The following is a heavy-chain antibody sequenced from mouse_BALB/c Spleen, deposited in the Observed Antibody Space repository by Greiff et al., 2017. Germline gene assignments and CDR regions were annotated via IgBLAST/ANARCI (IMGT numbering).Heavy chain of an antibody. CDR1: GYSITSGYF. V-gene: IGHV3-6*02. J-gene: IGHJ3*01. CDR3: ARGYDGFAY. D-gene: IGHD2-14*01. CDR2: ISYDGSN. Sequence: EVQLQESGPGLVKPSQSLSLTCSVTGYSITSGYFWMWIRQFPGNQREWMGYISYDGSNNYTPTLKNRISITRDTTKNQFFLKLNSVTTEATATYYWARGYDGFAYWGQGTLVTVSA.